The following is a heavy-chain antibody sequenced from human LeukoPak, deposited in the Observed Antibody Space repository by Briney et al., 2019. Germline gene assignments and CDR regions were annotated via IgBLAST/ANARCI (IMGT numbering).Heavy chain of an antibody. J-gene: IGHJ4*02. CDR3: ARDRVYDYSNPRGFDY. D-gene: IGHD4-11*01. CDR2: ISGYNGKT. CDR1: GYPFNSFG. Sequence: ASVKVSCKASGYPFNSFGISWVRQAPGQGLEWMGWISGYNGKTKYADNLQGRVTMTTDTSTSTAYMELGSLRSDDMAVYYCARDRVYDYSNPRGFDYWGQGTPITVSS. V-gene: IGHV1-18*03.